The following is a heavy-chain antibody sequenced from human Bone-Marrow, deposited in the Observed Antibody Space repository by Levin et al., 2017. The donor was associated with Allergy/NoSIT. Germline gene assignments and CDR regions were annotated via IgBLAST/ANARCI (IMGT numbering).Heavy chain of an antibody. J-gene: IGHJ4*02. D-gene: IGHD3-10*01. CDR1: GYSINSGYY. CDR2: FYPRGST. V-gene: IGHV4-38-2*02. Sequence: SQTLSLTCTVSGYSINSGYYWGWIRQPPGKGLEWIGGFYPRGSTYYNAPLKSRVTISVDTSKNQFSLKMTSLTAADTAVYYCAREVDGSGSYYLGYWGRGTLVTVSS. CDR3: AREVDGSGSYYLGY.